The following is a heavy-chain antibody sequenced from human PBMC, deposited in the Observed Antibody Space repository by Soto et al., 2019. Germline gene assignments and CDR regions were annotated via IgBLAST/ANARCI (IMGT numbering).Heavy chain of an antibody. Sequence: GGSLRLSCTASGFTFGDYAMSWVRQAPGKGLEWVGFIRSKAYGGTTEYAASGKGRFTISRDGSKSIAYLQMNSLKTEDTAVYYGTSPIPAARPDYFDYWGQGTLVTVYS. CDR2: IRSKAYGGTT. V-gene: IGHV3-49*04. J-gene: IGHJ4*02. CDR1: GFTFGDYA. CDR3: TSPIPAARPDYFDY. D-gene: IGHD2-2*01.